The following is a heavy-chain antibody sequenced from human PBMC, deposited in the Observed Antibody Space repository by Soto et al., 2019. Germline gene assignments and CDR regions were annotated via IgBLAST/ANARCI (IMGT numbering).Heavy chain of an antibody. D-gene: IGHD3-16*01. V-gene: IGHV5-51*01. Sequence: EFLKISFSGAGYDFVTNWIGWVRRRPGKGLEWMGIIYLGDSDTRYSPSFEGQVTLSADRSTSTVFLEWSFLKTSDTAMYFCALTGGFAPVYGFDVWGQGTSVTVSS. J-gene: IGHJ6*02. CDR2: IYLGDSDT. CDR3: ALTGGFAPVYGFDV. CDR1: GYDFVTNW.